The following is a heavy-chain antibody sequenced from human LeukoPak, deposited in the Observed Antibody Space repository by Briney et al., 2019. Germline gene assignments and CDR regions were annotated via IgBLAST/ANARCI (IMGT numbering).Heavy chain of an antibody. CDR1: GFTFSSYA. CDR2: ISYDGSNK. V-gene: IGHV3-30-3*01. J-gene: IGHJ4*02. CDR3: ARENYDFWSAQAPAPFDY. D-gene: IGHD3-3*01. Sequence: GGSLRLSCAASGFTFSSYAMHWVRQAPGKGLEWVAVISYDGSNKYYADSVKGRFTISRDNSKNTLYLQMNSLRAEDTAVYYCARENYDFWSAQAPAPFDYWGQGTLVTVSS.